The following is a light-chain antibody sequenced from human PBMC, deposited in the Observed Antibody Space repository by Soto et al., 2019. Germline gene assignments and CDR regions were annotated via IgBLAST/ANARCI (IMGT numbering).Light chain of an antibody. CDR1: QTVNGY. CDR2: DTS. CDR3: QQRYGWPS. V-gene: IGKV3-11*01. J-gene: IGKJ2*01. Sequence: EIVLTQSPVTLSLSPGERATLSCRASQTVNGYLAWYQHKLGQAPRLLIYDTSNRATGVPARFSGSGSGTDFTLTISSLEPEDSAVYYCQQRYGWPSFGQGTKLEIK.